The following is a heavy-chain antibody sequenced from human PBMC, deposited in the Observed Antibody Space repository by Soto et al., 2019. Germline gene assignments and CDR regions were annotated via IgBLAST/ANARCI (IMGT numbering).Heavy chain of an antibody. CDR3: ARYLTANEPFDI. CDR2: LYYIGST. J-gene: IGHJ3*02. Sequence: PSETLSLTCTVAGGSISSYYWSWIRQPPGKGLEWIGYLYYIGSTKYNPSLKSRVTISVDTSKNQLSLKLSSVNAADTAMYYCARYLTANEPFDIWGQGTMVTVSS. V-gene: IGHV4-59*12. D-gene: IGHD7-27*01. CDR1: GGSISSYY.